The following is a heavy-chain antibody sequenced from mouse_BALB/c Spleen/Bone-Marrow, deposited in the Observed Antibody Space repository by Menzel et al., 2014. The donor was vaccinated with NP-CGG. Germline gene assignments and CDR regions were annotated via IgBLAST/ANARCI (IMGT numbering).Heavy chain of an antibody. CDR3: ARHGITRLLDY. J-gene: IGHJ2*01. Sequence: EVHLVESGGGLVKPGGSLKLSCAASGFTFSSYAMSWVRPTPEKRLEWVATISSGGSYTYYPDSVEGRFTISRDNAKNTLYLQMSSLRSEDTAMYYCARHGITRLLDYWGQGTTLTVSS. CDR1: GFTFSSYA. V-gene: IGHV5-9-3*01. D-gene: IGHD2-4*01. CDR2: ISSGGSYT.